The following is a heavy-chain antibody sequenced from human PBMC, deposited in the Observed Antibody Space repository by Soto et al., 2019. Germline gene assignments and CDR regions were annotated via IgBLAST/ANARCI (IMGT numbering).Heavy chain of an antibody. CDR1: GYTFTGYY. D-gene: IGHD1-26*01. J-gene: IGHJ6*02. CDR3: AKGGAIVAAGTRVYLYNAVDV. V-gene: IGHV1-2*02. CDR2: INPNSGDT. Sequence: ASVKVSCKASGYTFTGYYVHWVRQAPGQGLEWMGWINPNSGDTYLAQRFQGRVTMNRDTSIGTAYMELRGLTSDDTAEYYCAKGGAIVAAGTRVYLYNAVDVWGQGTTVTVSS.